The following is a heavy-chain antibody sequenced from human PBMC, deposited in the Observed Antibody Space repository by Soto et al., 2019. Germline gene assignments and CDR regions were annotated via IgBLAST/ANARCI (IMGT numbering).Heavy chain of an antibody. D-gene: IGHD3-22*01. V-gene: IGHV3-30-3*01. J-gene: IGHJ4*02. CDR3: AREHYDSSGYLFDY. Sequence: QVQLVESGGGVVQPGRSLRLSCAASGFTFSSYAMHWVRQAPGKGLEWVAVISYDGSNKYYADSVKGRFTISRDNSKNTLYLQMNSLRAADTAVYYCAREHYDSSGYLFDYWGQGTLVTVSS. CDR1: GFTFSSYA. CDR2: ISYDGSNK.